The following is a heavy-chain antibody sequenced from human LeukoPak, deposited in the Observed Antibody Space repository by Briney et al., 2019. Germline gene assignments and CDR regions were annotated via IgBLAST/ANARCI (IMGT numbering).Heavy chain of an antibody. J-gene: IGHJ5*02. Sequence: GGSLRLSCAASGFTFSSYWMYWVRQAPGKGLEWVAVISYDGSNKYYADSVKGRFTISRDNSKNTLYLQMNSLRAEDTAVYYCAKDPSAAISGWFDPWGQGTLVTVSS. V-gene: IGHV3-30*18. D-gene: IGHD2-2*01. CDR3: AKDPSAAISGWFDP. CDR2: ISYDGSNK. CDR1: GFTFSSYW.